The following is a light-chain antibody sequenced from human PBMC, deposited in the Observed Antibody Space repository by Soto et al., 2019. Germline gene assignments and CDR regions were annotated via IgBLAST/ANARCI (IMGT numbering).Light chain of an antibody. CDR3: QQTYNGPLS. V-gene: IGKV1-39*01. J-gene: IGKJ5*01. CDR1: QNINNL. Sequence: DIQMTQSPSSLSASVRDRVTITCRASQNINNLLHWYQQKPGKAPELLIFAASNLRSGVPSRFSGSGSGTDFTLTISSLQPEDFATYYCQQTYNGPLSFGQGTRLEIK. CDR2: AAS.